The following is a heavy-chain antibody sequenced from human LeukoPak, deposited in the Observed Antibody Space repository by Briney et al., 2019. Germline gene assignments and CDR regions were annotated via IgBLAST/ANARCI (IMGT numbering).Heavy chain of an antibody. CDR1: GFTFSSYS. CDR3: ARDPYSVTIFGVVSGWFDP. V-gene: IGHV3-48*01. D-gene: IGHD3-3*01. CDR2: ISSSSSTI. Sequence: PGGSLRLSCAASGFTFSSYSMNWVRQAPGKGLEWVSYISSSSSTIYYADSVKGRFTISRDNAKNSLYLQMNSLRAEDTAVYYCARDPYSVTIFGVVSGWFDPWGQGTLVTVPS. J-gene: IGHJ5*02.